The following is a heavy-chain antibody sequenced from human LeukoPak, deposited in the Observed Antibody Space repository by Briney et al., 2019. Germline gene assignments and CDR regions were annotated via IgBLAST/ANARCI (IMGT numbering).Heavy chain of an antibody. CDR3: ASQERLYDSSGYYYVGAFDI. J-gene: IGHJ3*02. Sequence: SETLSLTCTVSGGSISSGGYYWSWIRQHPGQGLEWIGYIYYSGSTYYNPSLKSRVTISVDTSKNQFSLKLSSVTAADTAVYYCASQERLYDSSGYYYVGAFDIWGQGTMVTVSS. CDR2: IYYSGST. V-gene: IGHV4-31*03. D-gene: IGHD3-22*01. CDR1: GGSISSGGYY.